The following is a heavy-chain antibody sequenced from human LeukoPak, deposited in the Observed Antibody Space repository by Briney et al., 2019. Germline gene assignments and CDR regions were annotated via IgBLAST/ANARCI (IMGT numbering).Heavy chain of an antibody. CDR3: AKEYYYGSGTYYNVDY. CDR2: ISGSGGRT. J-gene: IGHJ4*02. V-gene: IGHV3-23*01. CDR1: GFTFSNYA. D-gene: IGHD3-10*01. Sequence: GGSLRLSCAASGFTFSNYAMSWVRQAPGKGLEWVSAISGSGGRTYYADSVKGRFTLSRDNSKNTLYLQMNSLRAEDTAVYYCAKEYYYGSGTYYNVDYWAREPWSPSPQ.